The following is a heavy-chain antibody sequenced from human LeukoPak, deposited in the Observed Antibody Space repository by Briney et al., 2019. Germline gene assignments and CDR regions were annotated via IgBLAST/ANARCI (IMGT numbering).Heavy chain of an antibody. D-gene: IGHD4-17*01. Sequence: SETLSLTCGVSGDSISSDGHSWSWIRQPPGKGLEWVGYIYHSGAAYHNPSLKSRLALSVDTSNNQFSLRLRSVTAADTAIYYCAAMTTVTMYSYFFDSWGQGTLLTVSS. CDR2: IYHSGAA. J-gene: IGHJ4*02. V-gene: IGHV4-30-4*07. CDR1: GDSISSDGHS. CDR3: AAMTTVTMYSYFFDS.